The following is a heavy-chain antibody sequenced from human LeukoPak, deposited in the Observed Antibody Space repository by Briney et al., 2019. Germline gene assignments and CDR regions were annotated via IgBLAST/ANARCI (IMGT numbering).Heavy chain of an antibody. Sequence: GGSLRLSCAASGFTVSSNYMSWVRQAPGKGLEWVSVIYSGGSTYYADSVKGRFTISRDNSKNTLYLQMNSLRAEDTAVYYCARGGRGMYSSSSRGDYWDQGTLVTVSS. D-gene: IGHD6-6*01. CDR2: IYSGGST. CDR1: GFTVSSNY. CDR3: ARGGRGMYSSSSRGDY. V-gene: IGHV3-66*02. J-gene: IGHJ4*02.